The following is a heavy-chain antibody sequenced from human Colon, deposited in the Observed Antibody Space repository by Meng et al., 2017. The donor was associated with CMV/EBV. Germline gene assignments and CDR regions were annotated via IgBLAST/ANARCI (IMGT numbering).Heavy chain of an antibody. D-gene: IGHD2-2*01. CDR1: GFTFSSYS. Sequence: GGSLRLSRAASGFTFSSYSMNWVRQTPGKGLEWVSYISGSSTTIYYADSVKGRFTISRDNAKNSLYLQMNSLRAEDTAVYYCARGPPAARGYFQHWGQGTLVTVSS. J-gene: IGHJ1*01. CDR3: ARGPPAARGYFQH. CDR2: ISGSSTTI. V-gene: IGHV3-48*04.